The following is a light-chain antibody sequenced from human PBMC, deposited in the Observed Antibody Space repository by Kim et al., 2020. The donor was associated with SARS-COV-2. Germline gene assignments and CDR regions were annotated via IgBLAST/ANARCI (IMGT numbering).Light chain of an antibody. CDR3: QQYTNLPLT. Sequence: VSPEERATLSCRASQTISSNLAWYQQKPGQVPRLLIFGASTRATGIPARFSGSGSGTEFTLTFSSLQSEDSAVYYCQQYTNLPLTLGGGTKVDIK. J-gene: IGKJ4*01. CDR2: GAS. V-gene: IGKV3-15*01. CDR1: QTISSN.